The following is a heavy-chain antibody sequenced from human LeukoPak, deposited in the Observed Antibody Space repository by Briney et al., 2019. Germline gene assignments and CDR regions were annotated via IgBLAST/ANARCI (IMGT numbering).Heavy chain of an antibody. CDR3: ARPISGGCFDP. CDR1: GGSISSSRDY. Sequence: SETLSLTCTVSGGSISSSRDYWGWIRQPPGKGLEWIGSIYYSGNTKYNPPLTSRVSISVDTSKNQFSLKLRSVTAADTAVYYCARPISGGCFDPWGLGTLVTVSS. D-gene: IGHD2-15*01. CDR2: IYYSGNT. V-gene: IGHV4-39*01. J-gene: IGHJ5*02.